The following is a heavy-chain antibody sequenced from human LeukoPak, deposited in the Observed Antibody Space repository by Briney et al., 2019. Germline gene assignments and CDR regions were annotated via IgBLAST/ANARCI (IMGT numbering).Heavy chain of an antibody. D-gene: IGHD3-22*01. J-gene: IGHJ4*02. CDR2: IHYTGST. CDR3: VRLLYDNRGYYYFDY. Sequence: SETLSLTCTVSGGSISSSSYYWGWIRQPSGKGLEWIGSIHYTGSTYNNPSLKSRVTISVDTSKNQFSLKLSSVTAADTAVYYCVRLLYDNRGYYYFDYWGQGTLVTVSS. V-gene: IGHV4-39*01. CDR1: GGSISSSSYY.